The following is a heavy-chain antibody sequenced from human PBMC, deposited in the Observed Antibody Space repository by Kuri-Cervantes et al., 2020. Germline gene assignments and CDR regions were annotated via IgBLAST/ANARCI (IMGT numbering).Heavy chain of an antibody. CDR2: ISYDGISK. CDR3: ARGGGYDFWSGYYN. Sequence: GESLKISCAASGFTFSSYAMHWVRQAPGKGLEWVAVISYDGISKRYGDSVKGRFNISRDNSKNTLYLQMNSLRAEDTAVYYCARGGGYDFWSGYYNWGQGTLVTVSS. D-gene: IGHD3-3*01. V-gene: IGHV3-30*04. CDR1: GFTFSSYA. J-gene: IGHJ4*02.